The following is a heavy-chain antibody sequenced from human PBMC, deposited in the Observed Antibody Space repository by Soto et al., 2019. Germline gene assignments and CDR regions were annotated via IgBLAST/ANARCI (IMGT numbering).Heavy chain of an antibody. CDR3: ATPYCRVGGCFP. CDR1: GYTFTDSI. Sequence: QVQLVPSGAEMKDPGASVKISCEASGYTFTDSIIHWVRQPPGQTLEWLGWIAADSGDTRYSQTFQGRVTFTRDTSASTAYMELSSLRSEDTAVYYCATPYCRVGGCFPWGQGTLVTVSS. D-gene: IGHD2-15*01. V-gene: IGHV1-3*01. CDR2: IAADSGDT. J-gene: IGHJ5*02.